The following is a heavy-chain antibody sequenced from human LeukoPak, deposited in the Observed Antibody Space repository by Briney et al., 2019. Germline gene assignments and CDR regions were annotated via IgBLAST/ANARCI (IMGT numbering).Heavy chain of an antibody. CDR2: TYYRSKWYN. J-gene: IGHJ4*02. D-gene: IGHD4-11*01. CDR3: ARDHDYGNYGTYEDY. CDR1: GGSVSRDNVA. V-gene: IGHV6-1*01. Sequence: SQTLSLTCAISGGSVSRDNVAWNWIRQSPSRGLKWLGRTYYRSKWYNDYAVSVNSRITSNPDTSKNQFSLQLKSVTPEDTAVYYCARDHDYGNYGTYEDYWGQGTLVTVSS.